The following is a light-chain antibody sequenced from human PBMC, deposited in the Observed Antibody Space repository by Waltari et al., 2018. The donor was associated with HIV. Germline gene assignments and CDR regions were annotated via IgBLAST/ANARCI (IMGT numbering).Light chain of an antibody. CDR2: RNT. Sequence: QSLLPQSPSASGTPGQRVNISCFGTSSNIGSRSVNWYQHFPGTPPRLVIFRNTERPSGVPDRFSGSKSGTSASLAISGLHSQDEADYYCSVWDVTLNGLVFGGGT. J-gene: IGLJ2*01. CDR3: SVWDVTLNGLV. CDR1: SSNIGSRS. V-gene: IGLV1-44*01.